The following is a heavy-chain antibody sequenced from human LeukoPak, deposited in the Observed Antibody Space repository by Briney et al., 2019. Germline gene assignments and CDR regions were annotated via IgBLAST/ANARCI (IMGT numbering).Heavy chain of an antibody. CDR3: ARVRIGFDY. V-gene: IGHV4-59*01. CDR2: IYYSGST. D-gene: IGHD2-15*01. CDR1: GXSISSYY. Sequence: PSETPSLTCTVSGXSISSYYWSWIRQPPGKGLEWIGYIYYSGSTNYNPSLKSRVTISVDTSKNQFSLKLSSVTAADTAVYYCARVRIGFDYWGQGTLVTVSS. J-gene: IGHJ4*02.